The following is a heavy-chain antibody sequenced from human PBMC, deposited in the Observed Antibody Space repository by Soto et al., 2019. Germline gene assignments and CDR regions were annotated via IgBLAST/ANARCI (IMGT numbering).Heavy chain of an antibody. V-gene: IGHV3-30-3*01. Sequence: PGGSLRLSCVASGFTFSSFAMHWFRQAPGKGLEWVAVISYDDGNKKYYADSVKGRFTISRDNSKSTLYLHMNSLRAEDTAVYYCARDKRDPYGDYVDYWGQGSLVTVSS. CDR1: GFTFSSFA. CDR2: ISYDDGNKK. D-gene: IGHD4-17*01. J-gene: IGHJ4*02. CDR3: ARDKRDPYGDYVDY.